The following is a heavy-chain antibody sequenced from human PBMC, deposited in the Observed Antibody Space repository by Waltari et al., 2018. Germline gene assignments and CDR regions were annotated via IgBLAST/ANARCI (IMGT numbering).Heavy chain of an antibody. D-gene: IGHD6-19*01. J-gene: IGHJ4*02. V-gene: IGHV4-59*11. CDR3: ARDQYSSGWFDY. CDR1: GGSISSHY. Sequence: QVQLQESGPGLVKPSETLSLTCTVSGGSISSHYWSWIRQPPGKGLEWIGYIYYSGSTNYNPSLKRRVTISVDTSKNQFSLKLSSVTAADPAVYYCARDQYSSGWFDYWGQGTLVTVSS. CDR2: IYYSGST.